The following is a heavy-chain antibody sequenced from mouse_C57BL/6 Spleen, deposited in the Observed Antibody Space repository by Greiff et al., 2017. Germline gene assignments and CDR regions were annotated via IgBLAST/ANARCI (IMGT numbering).Heavy chain of an antibody. J-gene: IGHJ1*03. CDR2: IRNKANGYTT. Sequence: EVKLVESGGGLVQPGGSLSLSCAASGFTFTDYYMSWVRQPPGKALEWLGFIRNKANGYTTEYSASVKGRFTISRHNSQSILYLQVNALRAEDSATYDCAALYSNCWYFDVGGTGSSVTVSS. D-gene: IGHD2-5*01. V-gene: IGHV7-3*01. CDR1: GFTFTDYY. CDR3: AALYSNCWYFDV.